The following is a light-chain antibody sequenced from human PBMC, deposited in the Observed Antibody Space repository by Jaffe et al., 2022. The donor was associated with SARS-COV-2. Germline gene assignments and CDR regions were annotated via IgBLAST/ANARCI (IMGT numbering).Light chain of an antibody. CDR2: AAS. V-gene: IGKV1-39*01. J-gene: IGKJ1*01. CDR3: QHCYSSPTCT. CDR1: QSISTY. Sequence: DIQMTQSPSSLSASVGDRVTITCRASQSISTYLNWYQQKPGKAPKLLIYAASSLQSGVPSRFSGSGSGTDFTLTISRLQPEDSAIYYCQHCYSSPTCTFGQGTKVEIK.